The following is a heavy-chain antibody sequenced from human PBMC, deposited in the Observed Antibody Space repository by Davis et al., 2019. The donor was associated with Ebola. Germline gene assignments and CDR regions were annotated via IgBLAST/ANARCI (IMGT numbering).Heavy chain of an antibody. CDR3: AKDIAREEAGIDYFDY. CDR2: ISYDGSNK. V-gene: IGHV3-30-3*01. Sequence: GGSLRLSCAASGFTFSSYAMHWVRQAPGKGLEWVAVISYDGSNKYYADSVKGRFTISRDNAKNSLYLQMNSLRAEDTALYYCAKDIAREEAGIDYFDYWGQGTLVTVSS. J-gene: IGHJ4*02. D-gene: IGHD6-13*01. CDR1: GFTFSSYA.